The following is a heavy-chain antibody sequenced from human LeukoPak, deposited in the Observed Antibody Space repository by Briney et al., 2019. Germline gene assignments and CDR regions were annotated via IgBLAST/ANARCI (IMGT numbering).Heavy chain of an antibody. D-gene: IGHD2-2*02. CDR2: INHSGST. J-gene: IGHJ4*02. CDR3: ARGYCTSTSCYIQGPRETDY. CDR1: GGSFSGYY. V-gene: IGHV4-34*01. Sequence: PSETLSLTCAVYGGSFSGYYWSWIRPPPGKGLEWIGEINHSGSTNYNPSLKSRVTISVDTSKNQSSLKLSSVTAADTAVYYCARGYCTSTSCYIQGPRETDYWGQGTLVTVSS.